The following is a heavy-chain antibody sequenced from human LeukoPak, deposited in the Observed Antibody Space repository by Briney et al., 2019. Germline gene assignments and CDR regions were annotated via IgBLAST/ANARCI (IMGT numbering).Heavy chain of an antibody. D-gene: IGHD5-24*01. CDR1: GGSISSSSYY. V-gene: IGHV4-39*01. Sequence: PSETLSLTCTVSGGSISSSSYYWGWIRQPPGKGLEWIGSIYYSGSTYYNPSLKSRVTISVDTSKNQFSLKLGSVTAADTAVYYCASNLHGYNNFDYWGQGILVTVSS. CDR2: IYYSGST. J-gene: IGHJ4*02. CDR3: ASNLHGYNNFDY.